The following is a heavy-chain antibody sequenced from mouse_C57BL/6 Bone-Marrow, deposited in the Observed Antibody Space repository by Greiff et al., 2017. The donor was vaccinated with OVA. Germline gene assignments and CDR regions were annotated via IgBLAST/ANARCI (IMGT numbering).Heavy chain of an antibody. CDR1: GFTFSSYT. CDR2: ISGGGGNT. CDR3: ARHDFFAY. Sequence: EVMLVESGGGLVKPGGSLKLSCAASGFTFSSYTMSWVRQTPEKRLEWVATISGGGGNTYYPDSVKGRFTISRDKAKNTLYLQMRSLRAEDTALYYCARHDFFAYWGQGTLVTVSA. J-gene: IGHJ3*01. V-gene: IGHV5-9*01.